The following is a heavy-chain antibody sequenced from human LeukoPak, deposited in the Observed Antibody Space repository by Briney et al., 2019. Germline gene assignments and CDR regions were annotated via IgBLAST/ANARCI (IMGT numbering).Heavy chain of an antibody. CDR3: AKESIGSGWVWAY. CDR2: ISGSGGST. J-gene: IGHJ4*02. V-gene: IGHV3-23*01. D-gene: IGHD6-19*01. CDR1: GFTFSSYA. Sequence: SGGSLRLSCAASGFTFSSYAMSWVRQAPGKGLEWVSAISGSGGSTYYADSAKGRFTISRDNSKNTLYLQMNSLRAEDTAVYYCAKESIGSGWVWAYWGQGTLVTVSS.